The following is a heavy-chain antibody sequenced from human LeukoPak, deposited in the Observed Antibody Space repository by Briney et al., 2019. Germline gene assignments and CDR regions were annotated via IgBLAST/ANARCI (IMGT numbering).Heavy chain of an antibody. CDR1: GFTFSSYG. Sequence: GGSLRLSCAASGFTFSSYGMHWVRQAPGKGLEWVAVISYDGSNKYYADSVKGRFTISRDNSKNTLYLQMNSLRAEDTAVYYCAKPPYGILTGFDYWGQGTLVTVSS. V-gene: IGHV3-30*18. CDR2: ISYDGSNK. D-gene: IGHD3-9*01. CDR3: AKPPYGILTGFDY. J-gene: IGHJ4*02.